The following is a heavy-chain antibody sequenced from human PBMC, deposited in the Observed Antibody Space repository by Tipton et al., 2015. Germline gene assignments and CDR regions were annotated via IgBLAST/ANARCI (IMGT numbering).Heavy chain of an antibody. Sequence: TLSLTCTVSGGSISSGDFYWNWIRQHPGKGLEWIGYIYYTGNTFYNPSLKSRVAISLDASKNQFSLRLTSVTAADTAVYYCARDPGVGSGWSQQGDFWGQGTLVTVSS. V-gene: IGHV4-31*03. D-gene: IGHD6-19*01. CDR2: IYYTGNT. J-gene: IGHJ4*02. CDR3: ARDPGVGSGWSQQGDF. CDR1: GGSISSGDFY.